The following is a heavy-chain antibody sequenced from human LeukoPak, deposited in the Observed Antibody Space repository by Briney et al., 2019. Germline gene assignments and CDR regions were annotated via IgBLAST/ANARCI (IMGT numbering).Heavy chain of an antibody. Sequence: GGSLRLSCAASGFTFSSYGMHWVRQAPGKGLEWVAVISYDGSNKYYADSVKGRFTISRDNSKNTLYLQMNSLRAEDTAVYYCARDLVVVVPGYYYGMDVWGQGTTVTVSS. D-gene: IGHD2-2*01. J-gene: IGHJ6*02. CDR2: ISYDGSNK. V-gene: IGHV3-30*03. CDR3: ARDLVVVVPGYYYGMDV. CDR1: GFTFSSYG.